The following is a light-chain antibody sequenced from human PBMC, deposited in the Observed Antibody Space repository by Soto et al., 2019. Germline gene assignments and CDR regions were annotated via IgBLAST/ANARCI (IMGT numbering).Light chain of an antibody. V-gene: IGKV2-28*01. CDR1: QSLHSNGINY. J-gene: IGKJ3*01. Sequence: VVVTQSPRSLSVTPGEPASMSCRASQSLHSNGINYLHWYLQRPGQPPQLLIYLASNRASGVPDRFSGSGSGTEYTLRISRVEAEDVGVYYCMQSLQKPSTFGPGTKVDIK. CDR2: LAS. CDR3: MQSLQKPST.